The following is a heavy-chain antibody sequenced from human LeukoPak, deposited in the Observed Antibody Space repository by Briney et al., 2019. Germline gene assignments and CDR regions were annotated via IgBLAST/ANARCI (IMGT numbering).Heavy chain of an antibody. CDR3: AKDPRRLYSGYDVGFDY. CDR2: ISGRGGSTYYADA. J-gene: IGHJ4*02. V-gene: IGHV3-23*01. Sequence: TGGSLRLSCAASGFTFSSYAMTWVRQAPGKGLEWVSTISGRGGSTYYADAYYADSVKGRFTISRDNSKNTLYLQMNSRRAEDTAVYYCAKDPRRLYSGYDVGFDYWGQGTLVTVSS. D-gene: IGHD5-12*01. CDR1: GFTFSSYA.